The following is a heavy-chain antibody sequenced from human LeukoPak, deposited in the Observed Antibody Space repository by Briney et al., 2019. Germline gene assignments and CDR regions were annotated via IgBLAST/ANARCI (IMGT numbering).Heavy chain of an antibody. D-gene: IGHD2-15*01. CDR2: ISSSSSYI. CDR3: ARDGGYCSGGSCYSLHFYYYMDV. V-gene: IGHV3-21*01. CDR1: GFTFSSYS. Sequence: PGGSLRLSCAASGFTFSSYSMNWVRQAPGKGLEWVSSISSSSSYIYYADSVKGRFTISRDNVKNSLYLQMNSLRAEDTAVYYCARDGGYCSGGSCYSLHFYYYMDVWGKGTTVTVSS. J-gene: IGHJ6*03.